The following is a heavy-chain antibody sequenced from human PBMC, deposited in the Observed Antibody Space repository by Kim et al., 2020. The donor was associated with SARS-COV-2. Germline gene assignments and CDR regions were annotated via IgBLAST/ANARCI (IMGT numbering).Heavy chain of an antibody. CDR3: SRGIARFDP. V-gene: IGHV4-59*01. Sequence: SETLSLTCTVSGGSISSFYWTWIRQPPGKGLEWIGYIYYTGSTNYNPSLRSRVTMSVHMSKNQFSLRLNSVTAADTAVYYCSRGIARFDPGGQGAPGTV. D-gene: IGHD6-13*01. CDR1: GGSISSFY. CDR2: IYYTGST. J-gene: IGHJ5*02.